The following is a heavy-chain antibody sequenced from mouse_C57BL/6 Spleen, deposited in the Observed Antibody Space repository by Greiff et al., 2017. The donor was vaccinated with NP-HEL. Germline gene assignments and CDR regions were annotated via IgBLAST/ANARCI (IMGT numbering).Heavy chain of an antibody. CDR3: ARSSYYGSSYWYFDV. Sequence: VQLQQSGAELVKPGASVKLSCTASGFNIKDYYMHWVKQGTEQGLEWIGRIDPEDGETKYAPKFQGKATITADTSSNTAYRQLSSLTSEDTAVYYCARSSYYGSSYWYFDVWGTGTTVTVSS. J-gene: IGHJ1*03. V-gene: IGHV14-2*01. CDR1: GFNIKDYY. CDR2: IDPEDGET. D-gene: IGHD1-1*01.